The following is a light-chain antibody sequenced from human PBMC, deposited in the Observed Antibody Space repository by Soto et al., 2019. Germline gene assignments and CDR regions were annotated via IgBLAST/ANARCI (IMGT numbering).Light chain of an antibody. J-gene: IGKJ5*01. V-gene: IGKV3-11*01. CDR3: QQRSNWPPIT. CDR1: QTVSRY. Sequence: EIVLTQSPATLSLSPGERATLSCRASQTVSRYFAWYQQKPGQAPRLLIYDASNRATGIPARFSGSGSGTEFTLTISSLESEDFAVYYCQQRSNWPPITFGQGTRLEIK. CDR2: DAS.